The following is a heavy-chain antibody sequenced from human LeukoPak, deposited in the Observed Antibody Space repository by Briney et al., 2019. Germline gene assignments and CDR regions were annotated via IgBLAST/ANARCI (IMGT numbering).Heavy chain of an antibody. J-gene: IGHJ6*04. D-gene: IGHD1-1*01. CDR2: ISGSGGST. CDR3: AKGRASGTLYYYGMDV. V-gene: IGHV3-23*01. CDR1: GFTFDSYA. Sequence: GGSLRLSCAASGFTFDSYAMRWVRQAPGKGLEWVSSISGSGGSTYYVDFVKGRFTISRDNSKNTLYLQMNSLRAADTAVYYCAKGRASGTLYYYGMDVWGKGTTVTVSA.